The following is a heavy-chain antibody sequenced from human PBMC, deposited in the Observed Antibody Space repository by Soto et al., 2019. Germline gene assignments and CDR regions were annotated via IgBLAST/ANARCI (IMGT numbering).Heavy chain of an antibody. V-gene: IGHV3-23*01. CDR2: ISDGGGST. CDR3: AKGRGSSLYHWFGP. Sequence: EVQLLESGGGLVQPGGSLRLSCAASGFTFSSYGMSWVRQAPGKGLEWVSVISDGGGSTFYADSVKGRFTISRDNSKNNPNLQMNGLRADDTAVYYCAKGRGSSLYHWFGPWGQGTLVTVSS. J-gene: IGHJ5*02. CDR1: GFTFSSYG. D-gene: IGHD6-13*01.